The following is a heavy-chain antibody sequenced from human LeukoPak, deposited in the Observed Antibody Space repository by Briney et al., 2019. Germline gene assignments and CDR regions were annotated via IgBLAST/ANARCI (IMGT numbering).Heavy chain of an antibody. CDR3: ARKTTDYAFDI. D-gene: IGHD4-11*01. J-gene: IGHJ3*02. V-gene: IGHV3-48*01. CDR1: GFTFSSYS. CDR2: ISAGSSSI. Sequence: GGSLRLSCAASGFTFSSYSISWVRQAPGKGLEWISYISAGSSSIYYADSVKGRFTISRDNTKNSLYLQMNSLRAEDTAVYYCARKTTDYAFDIWGQGTMVIVSS.